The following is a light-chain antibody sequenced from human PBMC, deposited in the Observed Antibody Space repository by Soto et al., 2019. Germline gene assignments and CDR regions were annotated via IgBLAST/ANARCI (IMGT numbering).Light chain of an antibody. CDR2: DVT. Sequence: QSVLTQPASVSGSPGQSITISCTGTSSDVGRYNYVSWYQQHPGKGPKLMIYDVTNRPSGVSNRFSGSKSGNTAALTISGLQAEDEAEYYCSSYAGSSTLVFGGGTQLTVL. CDR1: SSDVGRYNY. CDR3: SSYAGSSTLV. V-gene: IGLV2-14*03. J-gene: IGLJ2*01.